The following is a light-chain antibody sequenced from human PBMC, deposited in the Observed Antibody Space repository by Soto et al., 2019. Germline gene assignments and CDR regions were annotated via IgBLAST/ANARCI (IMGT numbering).Light chain of an antibody. CDR1: QSVSSSY. J-gene: IGKJ1*01. CDR3: QQYGSSPT. Sequence: EIVLTQSPGTLSLSPGERATLSCRSSQSVSSSYLAWYQQKPGQAPRLLIYDAYSRATGIPDRFSGSGSGTDFTLTISRLEPEDFVLYYCQQYGSSPTFGQGTKVEIK. CDR2: DAY. V-gene: IGKV3-20*01.